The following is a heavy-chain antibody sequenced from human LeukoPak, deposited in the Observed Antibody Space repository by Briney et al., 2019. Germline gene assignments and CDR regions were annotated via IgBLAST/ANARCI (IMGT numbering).Heavy chain of an antibody. Sequence: SENLSLTCTVSGGSISSYYWSWIRQPAGKGLEWIGRIYTSGSTNYNPSLKSRVTMSVDTSKNQFSLKLSSVTAADTAVYYCARDHVDYGDFYYFDYWGQGTLVTVSS. CDR3: ARDHVDYGDFYYFDY. CDR2: IYTSGST. CDR1: GGSISSYY. D-gene: IGHD4-17*01. J-gene: IGHJ4*02. V-gene: IGHV4-4*07.